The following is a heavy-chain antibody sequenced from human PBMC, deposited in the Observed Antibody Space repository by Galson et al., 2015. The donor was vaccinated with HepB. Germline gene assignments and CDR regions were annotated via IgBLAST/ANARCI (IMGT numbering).Heavy chain of an antibody. CDR1: GFTFSSYA. J-gene: IGHJ3*02. V-gene: IGHV3-64*01. Sequence: SLRLSCAASGFTFSSYAMHWVRRAPGKGLEYVSAISSNGGSTYYANSVKGRFTISRDNSKNTLYLQMGSLRAEDMAVYYCASGGDGRGDAFDIWGQGTMVTVSS. CDR3: ASGGDGRGDAFDI. CDR2: ISSNGGST. D-gene: IGHD3-16*01.